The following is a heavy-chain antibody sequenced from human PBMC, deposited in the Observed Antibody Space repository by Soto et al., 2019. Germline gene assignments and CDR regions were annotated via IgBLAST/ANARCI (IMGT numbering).Heavy chain of an antibody. D-gene: IGHD3-16*01. CDR3: VRQTDRGLRLGELS. CDR1: GGSISSSHYY. Sequence: QLQLQESGPGLVRPSETLSLMCSVSGGSISSSHYYWGWIRQPPGKGLEWIGSIYYNGRTYYKSSLKSRVTIFVDTSKNQFSLKMNSVTAADTAVYFCVRQTDRGLRLGELSWGQETLVSVSS. CDR2: IYYNGRT. J-gene: IGHJ5*02. V-gene: IGHV4-39*01.